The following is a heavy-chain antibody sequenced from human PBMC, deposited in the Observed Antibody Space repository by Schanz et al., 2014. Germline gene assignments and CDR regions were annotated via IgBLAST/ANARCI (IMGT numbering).Heavy chain of an antibody. J-gene: IGHJ4*02. CDR2: ISGSGGYYI. Sequence: EVQLVESGGGLVKPGGSLRFSCAASGFTFSSYAMSWVRQAPGKGLEWVSAISGSGGYYIYYADSVKGRFTISRDNAKNSLYLQMNSLRAEDTAVYYCARDLRYQLLVDYWGQGTLVTVSS. CDR3: ARDLRYQLLVDY. D-gene: IGHD2-2*01. V-gene: IGHV3-21*01. CDR1: GFTFSSYA.